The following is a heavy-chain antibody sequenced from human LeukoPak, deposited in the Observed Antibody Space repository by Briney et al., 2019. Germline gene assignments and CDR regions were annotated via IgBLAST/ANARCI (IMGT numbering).Heavy chain of an antibody. CDR1: GFTFSVYY. D-gene: IGHD3-10*01. CDR2: ISYDGSNK. Sequence: GGSLRLSCAASGFTFSVYYMFWVRQAPGKGLEWVAVISYDGSNKYYADSVKGRFTISRDNSKNTLYLQMNSLRAEDTAVYYCAKVGRSDYYGMDVWGQGTTVTVSS. V-gene: IGHV3-30*18. CDR3: AKVGRSDYYGMDV. J-gene: IGHJ6*02.